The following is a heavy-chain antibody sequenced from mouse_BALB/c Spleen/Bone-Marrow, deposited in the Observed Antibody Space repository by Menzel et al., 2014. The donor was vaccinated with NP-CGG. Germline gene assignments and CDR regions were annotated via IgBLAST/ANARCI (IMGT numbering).Heavy chain of an antibody. D-gene: IGHD2-2*01. CDR1: GYTSTEYT. V-gene: IGHV1-22*01. J-gene: IGHJ4*01. Sequence: VQLQQSGPELVKPGASVKISCKTSGYTSTEYTMHWVKQSHGKSLEWIGTINPNNGGTSYNQKFKGKATLTVDKSSSTAYMELRSLTSEGSAVYYCPRRIPYGYAMDYWGQGTSVTVSS. CDR3: PRRIPYGYAMDY. CDR2: INPNNGGT.